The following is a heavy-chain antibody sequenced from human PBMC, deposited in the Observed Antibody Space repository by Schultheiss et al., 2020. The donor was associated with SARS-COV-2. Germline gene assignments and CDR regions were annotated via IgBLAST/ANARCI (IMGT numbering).Heavy chain of an antibody. V-gene: IGHV4-31*11. CDR1: GGSFSGYY. D-gene: IGHD2-21*02. CDR2: IYYSGST. CDR3: ARCGGDSPDAFDI. J-gene: IGHJ3*02. Sequence: SETLSLTCAVYGGSFSGYYWSWIRQHPGKGLEWIGYIYYSGSTYYNPSLKSRVTISVDTSKNQFSLKLSSVTAADTAVYYCARCGGDSPDAFDIWGQGTMVTVSS.